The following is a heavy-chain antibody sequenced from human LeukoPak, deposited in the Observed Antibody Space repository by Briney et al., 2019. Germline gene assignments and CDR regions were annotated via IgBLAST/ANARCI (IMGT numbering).Heavy chain of an antibody. D-gene: IGHD4-23*01. CDR2: INHSGST. V-gene: IGHV4-34*01. Sequence: SETLSLTCAVYGGSFSGYYWSWIRQPPGKGLEWIGEINHSGSTNYNPSLKSRVTISVDTSKNQFSLKLSSVTAADTAVYYCARDRGLDYGGIFDYWGQGTLVTVSS. CDR1: GGSFSGYY. J-gene: IGHJ4*02. CDR3: ARDRGLDYGGIFDY.